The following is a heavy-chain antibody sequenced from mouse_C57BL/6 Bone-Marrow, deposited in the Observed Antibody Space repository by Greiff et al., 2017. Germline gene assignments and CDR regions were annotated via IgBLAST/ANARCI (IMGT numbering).Heavy chain of an antibody. CDR1: GYTFTSYW. J-gene: IGHJ4*01. CDR3: ARFRIYYGYYYAMDY. CDR2: IHPNSGST. Sequence: VQLQQPGAELVKPGASVKLSCKASGYTFTSYWMHWVKQRPGQGLEWIGMIHPNSGSTNYNEKFKSKATLTVDKSSSTAYMQLSSLTSEDSAVYYCARFRIYYGYYYAMDYWGQGTSVTVSS. D-gene: IGHD2-2*01. V-gene: IGHV1-64*01.